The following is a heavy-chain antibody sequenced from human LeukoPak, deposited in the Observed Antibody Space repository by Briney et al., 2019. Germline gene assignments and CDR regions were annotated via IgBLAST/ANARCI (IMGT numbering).Heavy chain of an antibody. CDR3: ARRSSAMVRGVIIELNWFDP. V-gene: IGHV1-18*01. CDR1: GYTFTSFG. CDR2: ISAYNGNT. D-gene: IGHD3-10*01. Sequence: ASVKVSCKASGYTFTSFGISWVRQAPGQGLEWMGWISAYNGNTNYAQKLQVRVTMTTDTSTSTAYMELRSLRSDDTAVYYCARRSSAMVRGVIIELNWFDPWGQGTLVSVSS. J-gene: IGHJ5*02.